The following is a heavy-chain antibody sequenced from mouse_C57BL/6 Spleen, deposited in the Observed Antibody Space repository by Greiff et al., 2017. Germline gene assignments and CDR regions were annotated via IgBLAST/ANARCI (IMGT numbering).Heavy chain of an antibody. Sequence: EVKLMESGPELVKPGASVKISCKASGYTFTDYYMNWVKQSHGKSLEWIGDLNPNNGGTSYNQQFKGKATLTVDKSSSTAYMELRSLTSEDSAVYYCARWGQLRLRVSYYYAMDYWGQGTSVTVSS. CDR1: GYTFTDYY. CDR3: ARWGQLRLRVSYYYAMDY. V-gene: IGHV1-26*01. D-gene: IGHD3-2*02. CDR2: LNPNNGGT. J-gene: IGHJ4*01.